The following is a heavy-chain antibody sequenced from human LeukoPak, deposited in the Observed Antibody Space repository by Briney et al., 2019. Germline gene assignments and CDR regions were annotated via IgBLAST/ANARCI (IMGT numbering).Heavy chain of an antibody. CDR2: IRYDGSNK. CDR1: GFTFSSYG. J-gene: IGHJ4*02. V-gene: IGHV3-30*02. CDR3: AKSARRYCSGGSCYYFDY. D-gene: IGHD2-15*01. Sequence: PGGSLRPSCAASGFTFSSYGMHWVRQAPGKGLEWVAFIRYDGSNKYYADSVKGRFTISRDNSKNTLYLQMNSLRAEDTAVYYCAKSARRYCSGGSCYYFDYWGQGTLVTVSS.